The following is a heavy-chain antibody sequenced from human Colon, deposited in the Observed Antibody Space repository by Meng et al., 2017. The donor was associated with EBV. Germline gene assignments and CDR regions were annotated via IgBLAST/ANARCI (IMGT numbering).Heavy chain of an antibody. D-gene: IGHD3-10*01. CDR1: GGSFRDYY. V-gene: IGHV4-34*01. CDR3: ARRGPSGNFSP. J-gene: IGHJ5*02. Sequence: QVQPQQGGAGLLKPSETLARICAVYGGSFRDYYWTWIRHPPGKGLEWIGEIDHRGNTKYNPSLKSRVTISLDTSKKQFSLKVSSVTAADSAVYYCARRGPSGNFSPWSQGALVTVSS. CDR2: IDHRGNT.